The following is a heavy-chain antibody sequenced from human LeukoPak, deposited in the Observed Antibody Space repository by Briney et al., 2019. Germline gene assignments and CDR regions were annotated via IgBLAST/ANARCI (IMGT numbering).Heavy chain of an antibody. CDR1: GYTFTGYY. CDR2: IYPNSGGT. V-gene: IGHV1-2*02. CDR3: ARGLDSSSPRRAYDY. D-gene: IGHD3-22*01. J-gene: IGHJ4*02. Sequence: ASVKVSCKASGYTFTGYYMHWVRQAPGQGLEWMGWIYPNSGGTNYAQKFQGRVTMTRDTSISTAYMELSNLRSDDTAVYYCARGLDSSSPRRAYDYWGQGTLVTVSS.